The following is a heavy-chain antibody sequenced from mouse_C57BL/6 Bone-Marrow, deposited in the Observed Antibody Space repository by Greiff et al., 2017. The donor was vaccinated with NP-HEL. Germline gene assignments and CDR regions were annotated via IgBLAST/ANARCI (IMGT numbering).Heavy chain of an antibody. CDR3: ARRELRSDWYVDV. D-gene: IGHD1-1*01. V-gene: IGHV1-19*01. CDR2: INPYNGGT. J-gene: IGHJ1*03. CDR1: GYTFTDYY. Sequence: VQLQQSGPVLVKPGASVKMSCKASGYTFTDYYMNWVKQSPGKSLEWIGVINPYNGGTSYNQKFKGKATLTVDKSSSTAYMELNSLTSEDSAVYYGARRELRSDWYVDVWGTGTAVTVTA.